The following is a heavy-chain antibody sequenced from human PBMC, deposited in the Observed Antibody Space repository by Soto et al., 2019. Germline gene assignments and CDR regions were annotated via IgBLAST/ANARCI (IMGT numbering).Heavy chain of an antibody. J-gene: IGHJ4*02. V-gene: IGHV4-61*01. D-gene: IGHD3-22*01. CDR2: IYYTGST. Sequence: QVQLQESGPGLVKPSETLSLTCTVSGDSVTNGRYYWSWIRQPPGKGLEWVGYIYYTGSTNYNPSLKSRGTISFDTSNNQVSLELNSVTAADTAVYYCARGIQYYDSYGYYYPFFDYWAQGTLVTVSS. CDR3: ARGIQYYDSYGYYYPFFDY. CDR1: GDSVTNGRYY.